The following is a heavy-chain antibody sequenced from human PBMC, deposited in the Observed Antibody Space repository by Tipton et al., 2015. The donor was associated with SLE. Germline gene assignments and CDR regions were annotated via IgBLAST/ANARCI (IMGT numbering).Heavy chain of an antibody. CDR1: GYSFTSYW. Sequence: QSGPEVKKPGESLKISCKGSGYSFTSYWIGWVRQMPGKGLEWMGIIFPGDSDTRYSPSFEGHGIISPDKSSSTAHLQWSSLKTSDTAMYYCARGTLAATSRFAYWGQGTLVTVSS. V-gene: IGHV5-51*01. CDR3: ARGTLAATSRFAY. J-gene: IGHJ4*02. D-gene: IGHD5-12*01. CDR2: IFPGDSDT.